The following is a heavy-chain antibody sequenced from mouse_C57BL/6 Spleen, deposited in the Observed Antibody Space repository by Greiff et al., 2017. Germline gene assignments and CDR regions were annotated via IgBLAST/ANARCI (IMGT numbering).Heavy chain of an antibody. CDR2: IYPGDGDT. CDR3: ARRDYGRHFDV. CDR1: GYAFSSYW. J-gene: IGHJ1*03. Sequence: VQLQESGAELVKPGASVKISCKASGYAFSSYWMNWVKQRPGKGLEWIGQIYPGDGDTNYNGKFKGKATLTADKSSSTAYMQLSSLTSEDSAVYFCARRDYGRHFDVWGTGTTVTVSS. V-gene: IGHV1-80*01. D-gene: IGHD1-1*01.